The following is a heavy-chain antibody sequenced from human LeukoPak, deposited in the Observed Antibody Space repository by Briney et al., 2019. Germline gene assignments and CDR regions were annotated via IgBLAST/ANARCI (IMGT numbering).Heavy chain of an antibody. Sequence: GRSLRLSRAASGFTFDDYAMHWVRQAPGKGLEWVSGISWNSGSIGYADSVKGRFTISRDNAKNSLYLQMNSLRAEDTALYYCAKDYSAYYYDSSGPLFDYWGQGTLVTVSS. CDR3: AKDYSAYYYDSSGPLFDY. CDR1: GFTFDDYA. CDR2: ISWNSGSI. V-gene: IGHV3-9*01. J-gene: IGHJ4*02. D-gene: IGHD3-22*01.